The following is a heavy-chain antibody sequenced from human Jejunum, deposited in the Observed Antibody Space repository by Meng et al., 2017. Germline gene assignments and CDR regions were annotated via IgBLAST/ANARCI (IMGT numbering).Heavy chain of an antibody. J-gene: IGHJ4*02. CDR3: AKVMDATFLFYFDY. D-gene: IGHD2/OR15-2a*01. CDR1: GFTFSNYA. V-gene: IGHV3-23*01. Sequence: GESLKISCAASGFTFSNYAMSWVRQAPGQGLEWVSSISDSGGSTYYADSVKGRFTISRDNSKNTLYLQMNNLRAEDTALYYCAKVMDATFLFYFDYWGRGTLVTVSS. CDR2: ISDSGGST.